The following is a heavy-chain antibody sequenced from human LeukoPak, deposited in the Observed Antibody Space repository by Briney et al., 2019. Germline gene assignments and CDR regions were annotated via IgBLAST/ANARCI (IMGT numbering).Heavy chain of an antibody. CDR3: ARGENSKTYPVSGY. CDR1: GFTFSSYG. D-gene: IGHD4-11*01. Sequence: GKSLRLSCAASGFTFSSYGMHWVRQAPGKGLEWVAVISYDGSSKYYIDSVKGRFTISRDNSKNTLYLQMNSLRAEDTAVYYCARGENSKTYPVSGYWGQGTLVAVSS. V-gene: IGHV3-30*03. CDR2: ISYDGSSK. J-gene: IGHJ4*02.